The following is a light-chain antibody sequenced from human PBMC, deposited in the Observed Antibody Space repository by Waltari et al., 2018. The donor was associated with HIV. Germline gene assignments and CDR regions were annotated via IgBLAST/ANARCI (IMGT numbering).Light chain of an antibody. J-gene: IGLJ1*01. CDR3: AAWDDTMNGGV. V-gene: IGLV1-44*01. Sequence: QSVLTQPPSSTGTPGQRFTISCSGSISTIRRNSVNWYQQFPVTAPKLLIYNNDHRPSGVPDRFSGSQSGTSASLAISGLQSEDEADYYCAAWDDTMNGGVFGTGTKVIVL. CDR1: ISTIRRNS. CDR2: NND.